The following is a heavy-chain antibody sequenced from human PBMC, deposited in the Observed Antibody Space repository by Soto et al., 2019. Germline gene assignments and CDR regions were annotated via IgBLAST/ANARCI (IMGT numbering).Heavy chain of an antibody. D-gene: IGHD2-15*01. CDR1: GYTFTGYY. J-gene: IGHJ3*02. V-gene: IGHV1-2*02. CDR3: ARYCSSVSCYDEI. CDR2: INPNSGST. Sequence: ASVKVSCKASGYTFTGYYIHWLRQAPGQGLEWMGWINPNSGSTNYAQKFQGRVTMTKDTSISTTYMDLSRLRSDDTAVYYCARYCSSVSCYDEIWGQGTMVTVPS.